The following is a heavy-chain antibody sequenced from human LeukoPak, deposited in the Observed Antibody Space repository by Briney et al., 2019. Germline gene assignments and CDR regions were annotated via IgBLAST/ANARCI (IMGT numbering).Heavy chain of an antibody. J-gene: IGHJ5*02. CDR3: ARAFTTVVTPDWFDP. Sequence: GGSLRLSCAASGFIFSSYSMNWVRQAPGKGLEWVSSISSSSSYIYYADSVKGRFTISRDNAKNSLYLQMSRLRAEDTAVYYCARAFTTVVTPDWFDPWGQGTLVTVSS. D-gene: IGHD4-23*01. CDR1: GFIFSSYS. V-gene: IGHV3-21*01. CDR2: ISSSSSYI.